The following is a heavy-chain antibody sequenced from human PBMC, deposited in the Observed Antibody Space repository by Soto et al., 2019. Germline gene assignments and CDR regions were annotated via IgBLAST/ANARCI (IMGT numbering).Heavy chain of an antibody. Sequence: QVQLQQWGAGLLKPSETLSLTCAVYGGSFSDYYWSWIRQPPGKGLEWIGEINHSGSTNYNPSLKSRVTISVDTSKNQFSLKLSSVTAADTAVYYCALSFWFGESYYMDVWGKGTTVTVSS. V-gene: IGHV4-34*01. J-gene: IGHJ6*03. CDR2: INHSGST. CDR1: GGSFSDYY. D-gene: IGHD3-10*01. CDR3: ALSFWFGESYYMDV.